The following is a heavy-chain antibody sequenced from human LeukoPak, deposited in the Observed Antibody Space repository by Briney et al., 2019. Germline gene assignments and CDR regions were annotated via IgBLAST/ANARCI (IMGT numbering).Heavy chain of an antibody. J-gene: IGHJ4*02. Sequence: GGSLRLSCEVSGFTFSDYAMTWVRQAPGKGLEFVGRIKSKTHGGTTDYAAPVKGRVTISRDDSKNMLYLQMNSLRAEDTAVYYCARGGYYYDSSGYQSFDYWGQGTLVTVSS. CDR1: GFTFSDYA. CDR2: IKSKTHGGTT. D-gene: IGHD3-22*01. CDR3: ARGGYYYDSSGYQSFDY. V-gene: IGHV3-15*01.